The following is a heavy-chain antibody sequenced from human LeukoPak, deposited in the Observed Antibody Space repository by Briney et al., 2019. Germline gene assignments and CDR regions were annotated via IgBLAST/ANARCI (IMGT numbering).Heavy chain of an antibody. CDR1: GGSISSGGYY. J-gene: IGHJ5*02. V-gene: IGHV4-31*03. D-gene: IGHD4-17*01. CDR3: ARALYGDYSGGFDP. Sequence: SETLSLTCTVSGGSISSGGYYWSWIRQHPGKGLEWIGYIYYSGSTYYNPSLKSRVTISVDTSKNQFSLKPSSVTAADTAVYYCARALYGDYSGGFDPWGQGTLVTVSS. CDR2: IYYSGST.